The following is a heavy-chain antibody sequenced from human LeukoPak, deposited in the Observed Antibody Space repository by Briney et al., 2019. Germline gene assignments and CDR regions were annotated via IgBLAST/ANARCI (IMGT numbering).Heavy chain of an antibody. CDR3: ARERPGSRVLDY. Sequence: ASVKVSCKASGYTFTSYYMHWVRQAPGQGLEWMGIINPSGGSTSYAQKFQGRVTMTRDMSTSAVYMELSSLRSEDTAVYYCARERPGSRVLDYWGQGNVVTVSS. J-gene: IGHJ4*02. D-gene: IGHD3-10*01. V-gene: IGHV1-46*01. CDR2: INPSGGST. CDR1: GYTFTSYY.